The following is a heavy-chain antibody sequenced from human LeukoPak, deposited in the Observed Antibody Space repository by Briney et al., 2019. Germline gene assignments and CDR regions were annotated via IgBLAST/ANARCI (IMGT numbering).Heavy chain of an antibody. CDR2: ISSSSSYT. CDR1: GCTFLDYY. V-gene: IGHV3-11*05. Sequence: GGSLRLSCAASGCTFLDYYSSWLRQAAWKGLEWVAYISSSSSYTNYADSVQGRFTISRENAKNSLYLQMNSLRAEDTAVYYCARDGRDGYNQKYFDYWGQGTLVTVSS. J-gene: IGHJ4*02. D-gene: IGHD5-24*01. CDR3: ARDGRDGYNQKYFDY.